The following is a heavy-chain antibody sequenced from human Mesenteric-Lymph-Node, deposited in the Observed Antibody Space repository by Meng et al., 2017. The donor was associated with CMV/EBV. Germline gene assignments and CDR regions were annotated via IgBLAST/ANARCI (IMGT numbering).Heavy chain of an antibody. CDR1: GYSFTGYY. V-gene: IGHV1-2*02. J-gene: IGHJ4*02. Sequence: ASVEVSCKASGYSFTGYYMHWVRQAPGQGLEWMGWINPNNGGTNSAQKFQGRVTMTRDTSINTAYMELGRVTFDDTAVYFCARDWRAGKLGELSLPGYWGQGTLVTVSS. CDR3: ARDWRAGKLGELSLPGY. D-gene: IGHD3-16*02. CDR2: INPNNGGT.